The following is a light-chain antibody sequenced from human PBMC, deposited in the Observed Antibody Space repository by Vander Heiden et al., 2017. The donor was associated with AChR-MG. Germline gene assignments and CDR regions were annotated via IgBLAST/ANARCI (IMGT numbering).Light chain of an antibody. CDR2: EGS. CDR1: SSDVGSYNL. Sequence: QSALTQPASVSGSPGQSITLSCTGTSSDVGSYNLVSWYPPHPGKAHKLMIYEGSKRPSGVANRFSGSKAGNTASLTISGRQAEDEADYYCCSDAGSSNFVFGGGTKLTVL. CDR3: CSDAGSSNFV. J-gene: IGLJ2*01. V-gene: IGLV2-23*03.